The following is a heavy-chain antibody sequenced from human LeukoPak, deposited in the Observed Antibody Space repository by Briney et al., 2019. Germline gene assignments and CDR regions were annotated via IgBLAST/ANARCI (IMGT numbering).Heavy chain of an antibody. D-gene: IGHD3-16*01. J-gene: IGHJ4*02. V-gene: IGHV3-9*01. CDR2: ISWNSGSI. Sequence: GGSLRLSCAASGFTFDDYGMHWVRQAPGKGLEGVSGISWNSGSIGYADSVKGRFTISRDNAKNSLYLQMNSLRAEDTALYYCARIWGSPPYFDYWGQGTLVTVSS. CDR1: GFTFDDYG. CDR3: ARIWGSPPYFDY.